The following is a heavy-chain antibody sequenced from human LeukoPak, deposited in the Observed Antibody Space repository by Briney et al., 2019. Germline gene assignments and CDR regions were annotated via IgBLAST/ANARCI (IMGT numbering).Heavy chain of an antibody. J-gene: IGHJ4*02. CDR3: ARTPPNWGADY. D-gene: IGHD7-27*01. Sequence: ASVKVSCKASGYSFTSYDINWVRQAPGQGPERMGWMSPRSGSTGYAQKFQGRVAMTSDTSISTAYMELSRLTSDDTAVYYCARTPPNWGADYWGQGTLVTVSS. V-gene: IGHV1-8*01. CDR2: MSPRSGST. CDR1: GYSFTSYD.